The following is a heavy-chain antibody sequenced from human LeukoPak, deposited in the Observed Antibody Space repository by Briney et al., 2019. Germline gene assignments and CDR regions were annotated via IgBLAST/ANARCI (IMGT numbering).Heavy chain of an antibody. Sequence: GGSLRLSCAASGFTFDDYGMSWVRQAPGKGLEWVSGINWNGGSTGYADSVKGRFTISRDNAKNSLYLQMNSLRAEDTALYYCASLGYCSGGSCYALRDYWGQGTLVTVSS. CDR2: INWNGGST. CDR1: GFTFDDYG. J-gene: IGHJ4*02. V-gene: IGHV3-20*04. CDR3: ASLGYCSGGSCYALRDY. D-gene: IGHD2-15*01.